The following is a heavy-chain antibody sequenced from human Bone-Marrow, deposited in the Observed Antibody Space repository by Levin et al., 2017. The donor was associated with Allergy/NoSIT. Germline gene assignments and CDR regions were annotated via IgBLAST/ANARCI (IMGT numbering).Heavy chain of an antibody. J-gene: IGHJ4*02. V-gene: IGHV3-53*01. Sequence: SSETLSLTCAASDFTVRTNYVSWVRQASGKGLEWVSVIYGGNSTYYADSVKGRFTVSRDTSHNTVYLQMRSLRAEDTGVYYCATARVPTPGYFDSWGQGVLVTVSP. CDR1: DFTVRTNY. CDR2: IYGGNST. CDR3: ATARVPTPGYFDS. D-gene: IGHD3-10*01.